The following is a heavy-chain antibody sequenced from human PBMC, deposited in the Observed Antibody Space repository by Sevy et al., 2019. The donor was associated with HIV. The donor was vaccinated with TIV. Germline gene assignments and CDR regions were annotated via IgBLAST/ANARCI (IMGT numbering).Heavy chain of an antibody. Sequence: GRSLRLSCAASGFTFSKYGMHWVRQAPGKGLEWVALIWYDGSNKYYADSVKGRFTISRDNSKNTLYLQMNSLRAEDTAVYYCVRGVDYYDSSGANCDYWGQGTLVTVSS. J-gene: IGHJ4*02. CDR2: IWYDGSNK. D-gene: IGHD3-22*01. CDR1: GFTFSKYG. V-gene: IGHV3-33*01. CDR3: VRGVDYYDSSGANCDY.